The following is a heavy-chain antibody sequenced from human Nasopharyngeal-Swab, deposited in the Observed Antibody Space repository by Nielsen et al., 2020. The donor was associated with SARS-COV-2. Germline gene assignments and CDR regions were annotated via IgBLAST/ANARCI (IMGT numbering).Heavy chain of an antibody. J-gene: IGHJ4*02. CDR2: VSGSGYTT. Sequence: GESLKISCAASGFTFNTYAMNWVRQAPGKGLEWVSVVSGSGYTTFYADSVKGRFAISRDNSKNTLYLQMNNLRAEDTAVYYCAKGRTVRSEWELLDQWGQGTLVTVSS. V-gene: IGHV3-23*01. CDR3: AKGRTVRSEWELLDQ. CDR1: GFTFNTYA. D-gene: IGHD1-26*01.